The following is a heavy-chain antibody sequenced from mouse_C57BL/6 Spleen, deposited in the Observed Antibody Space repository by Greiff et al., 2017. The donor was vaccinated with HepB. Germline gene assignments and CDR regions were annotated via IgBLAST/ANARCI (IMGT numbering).Heavy chain of an antibody. J-gene: IGHJ4*01. CDR2: IDPSDSYT. Sequence: QVQLQPPGAELVMPGASVKLSCKASGYTFTSYWMHWVKQRPGQGLEWIGEIDPSDSYTNYNQKFKGKSTLTVDKSSSTAYMQLSSLTSEDSAVYYCARRNDYDGVDYWGQGTSVTVSS. CDR1: GYTFTSYW. D-gene: IGHD2-4*01. V-gene: IGHV1-69*01. CDR3: ARRNDYDGVDY.